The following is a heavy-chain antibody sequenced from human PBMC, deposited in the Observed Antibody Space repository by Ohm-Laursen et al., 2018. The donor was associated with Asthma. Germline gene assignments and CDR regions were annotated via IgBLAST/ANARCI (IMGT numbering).Heavy chain of an antibody. Sequence: SLRLSCSASGFTFRSYAMHWVRQAPGKGLEWVAVGGSYYDGGLKYYADSVNGRITVASDDSKNTLYLQMNSLRADDSAVYYGDRDVMEWYLPAFDFWGQGTLVTVSS. D-gene: IGHD3-3*01. J-gene: IGHJ4*02. V-gene: IGHV3-30-3*01. CDR3: DRDVMEWYLPAFDF. CDR2: GGSYYDGGLK. CDR1: GFTFRSYA.